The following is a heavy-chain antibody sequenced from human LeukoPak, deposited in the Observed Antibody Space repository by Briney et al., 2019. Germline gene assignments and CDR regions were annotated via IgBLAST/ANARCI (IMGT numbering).Heavy chain of an antibody. Sequence: PSETLSLTCTVSGGSISNYYWSWIRQPPGKGLEWIGYIYHSGSTYYNPSLKSRVTISVDRSKNQFSLKLSSVTAADTAVYYCARDYRYYDYVWGSYRYTGLDYWGQGTLVTVSS. V-gene: IGHV4-59*12. J-gene: IGHJ4*02. CDR3: ARDYRYYDYVWGSYRYTGLDY. CDR2: IYHSGST. CDR1: GGSISNYY. D-gene: IGHD3-16*02.